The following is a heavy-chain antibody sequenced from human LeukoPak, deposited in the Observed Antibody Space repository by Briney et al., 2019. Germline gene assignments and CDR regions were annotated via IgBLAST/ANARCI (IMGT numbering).Heavy chain of an antibody. V-gene: IGHV4-34*01. Sequence: SETLSLTCAVYGGSFSGYYWSWIRQPPGKGLEWIGEINHSGSTNYNPSLKSRVTISVDTSKNQFSLKLSSVTAADTAVYYCARDGGYGDSGFDYWGQGTLVTVSS. CDR2: INHSGST. CDR3: ARDGGYGDSGFDY. CDR1: GGSFSGYY. J-gene: IGHJ4*02. D-gene: IGHD4-17*01.